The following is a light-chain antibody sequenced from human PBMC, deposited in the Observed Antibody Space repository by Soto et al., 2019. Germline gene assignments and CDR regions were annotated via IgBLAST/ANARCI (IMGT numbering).Light chain of an antibody. CDR3: QKYYSTWT. V-gene: IGKV4-1*01. CDR1: QSVLYSSNNKNY. Sequence: DIVMTQSPDSLAVSLGERATINCKSSQSVLYSSNNKNYLAWYQQKPGQPPKLLIYWASTRESGVPDRFSGSGAGTDFNLTISSLQAEDVAVYYCQKYYSTWTFGQGTKVEIK. CDR2: WAS. J-gene: IGKJ1*01.